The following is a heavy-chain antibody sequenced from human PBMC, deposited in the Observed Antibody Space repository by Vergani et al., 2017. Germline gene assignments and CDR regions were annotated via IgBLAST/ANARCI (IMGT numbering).Heavy chain of an antibody. D-gene: IGHD1-1*01. V-gene: IGHV3-30*18. Sequence: QVQLVESGGGVVQPGRSLRLSCAASGFTFSSYGMHWVRQAPGKGLEWVAVISYDGSNKYYADSVKGRFTISRDNSKNTLYLQMNSLRAEDTAVYYCAKDTSRNWNGDAFDIWGQGTMVTVSS. CDR1: GFTFSSYG. J-gene: IGHJ3*02. CDR3: AKDTSRNWNGDAFDI. CDR2: ISYDGSNK.